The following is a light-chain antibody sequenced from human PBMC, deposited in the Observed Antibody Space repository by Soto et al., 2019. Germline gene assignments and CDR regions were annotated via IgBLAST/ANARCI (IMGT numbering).Light chain of an antibody. J-gene: IGKJ1*01. CDR1: QSVSSN. Sequence: EIVMTQSPATLSVSPGERATLSCRASQSVSSNLAWYQQKPGQAPRLLIYGASTRATGIPGRFSGSGSGTEFTLAIRSLQSEDFAAYYCQHYYNWPRTFGQGTKVEIK. V-gene: IGKV3-15*01. CDR2: GAS. CDR3: QHYYNWPRT.